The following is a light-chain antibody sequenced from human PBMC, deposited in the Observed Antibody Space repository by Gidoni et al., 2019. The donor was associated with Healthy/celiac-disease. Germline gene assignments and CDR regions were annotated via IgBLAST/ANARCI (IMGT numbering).Light chain of an antibody. CDR3: QQYYSYPQT. CDR2: AAS. CDR1: QGISSY. Sequence: AIRMTQSPSSFSASTGDRVTITCRASQGISSYLAWYQQKPGKAPKLLIYAASTLQSGVPSRFSGSGSGTDFTLTISCLQSEDFATYYCQQYYSYPQTFGGGTKAEIK. V-gene: IGKV1-8*01. J-gene: IGKJ4*01.